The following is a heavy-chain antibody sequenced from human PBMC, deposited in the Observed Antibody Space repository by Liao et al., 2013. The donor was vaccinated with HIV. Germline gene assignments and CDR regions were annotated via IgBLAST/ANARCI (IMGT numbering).Heavy chain of an antibody. D-gene: IGHD5-18*01. CDR1: GGSFSGYY. V-gene: IGHV4-34*01. CDR2: INHSGST. CDR3: ARGSGYSYGRRGDY. Sequence: QVQLQESGPGLVKPSETLSLTCTVYGGSFSGYYWSWIRQPPGKGLEWIGEINHSGSTNYNASLKSRVTISVDTSKNQFSLKLSSVTAADTAVYYCARGSGYSYGRRGDYWGQGTLVTVSS. J-gene: IGHJ4*02.